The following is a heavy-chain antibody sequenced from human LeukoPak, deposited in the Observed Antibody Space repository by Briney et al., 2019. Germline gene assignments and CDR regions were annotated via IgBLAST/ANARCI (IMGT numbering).Heavy chain of an antibody. J-gene: IGHJ6*02. CDR2: ISSSSSYI. D-gene: IGHD3-10*01. Sequence: PGGSLRLSCAASGFTFSSYSMNWVRQAPGKGLEWVSSISSSSSYIYYADSVKGRFTISRDNAKNSLYLQMNSLRAEDTAVYYCARFLEDYYGSGSYDYGMDVWGQGTTVTVSS. CDR3: ARFLEDYYGSGSYDYGMDV. CDR1: GFTFSSYS. V-gene: IGHV3-21*01.